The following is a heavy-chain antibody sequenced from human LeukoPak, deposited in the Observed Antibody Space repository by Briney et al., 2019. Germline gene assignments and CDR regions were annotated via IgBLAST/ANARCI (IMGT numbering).Heavy chain of an antibody. CDR2: IASGGST. Sequence: PGGSLRLSCVASGFTFSSYAMSWVRQAPGKGLEWVSTIASGGSTYYADSVKARFTISRDNSKITLYLQLSTLRAEDTAVYFCAKRTGTGWFDYWGQGTLATVSS. V-gene: IGHV3-23*01. J-gene: IGHJ4*02. CDR1: GFTFSSYA. CDR3: AKRTGTGWFDY. D-gene: IGHD1-14*01.